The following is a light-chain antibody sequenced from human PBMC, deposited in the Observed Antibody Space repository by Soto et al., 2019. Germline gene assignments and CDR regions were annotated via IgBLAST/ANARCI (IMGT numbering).Light chain of an antibody. CDR3: AAWDDSLSGLV. Sequence: QSVLTQPPSASGTPGQRVTISSSGSSSNIGSNYVYWYQQLPGTAPKLLIYRNNQRPSGVPDRFSGSKSGTSASLAISGLRSEDEADYYCAAWDDSLSGLVFGGGTKLTVL. CDR1: SSNIGSNY. CDR2: RNN. J-gene: IGLJ2*01. V-gene: IGLV1-47*01.